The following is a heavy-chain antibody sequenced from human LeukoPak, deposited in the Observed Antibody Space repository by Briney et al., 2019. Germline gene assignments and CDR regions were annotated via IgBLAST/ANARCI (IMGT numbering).Heavy chain of an antibody. CDR1: GYTFTSYD. V-gene: IGHV1-8*01. J-gene: IGHJ4*02. CDR2: MNPNSGNT. D-gene: IGHD5-12*01. CDR3: ARTDSGYDPYFDY. Sequence: ASVKVSCKASGYTFTSYDINWVRQATGQGLEWMGWMNPNSGNTGYTQKFQGRVTMTRNTSISTAYMELSSLRSEDTAVYYCARTDSGYDPYFDYWGQGTLVTVSS.